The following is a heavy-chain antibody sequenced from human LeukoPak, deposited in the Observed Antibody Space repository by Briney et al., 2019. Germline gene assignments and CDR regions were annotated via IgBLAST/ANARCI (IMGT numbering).Heavy chain of an antibody. Sequence: PSETLSLTCTVSGGSISSSSYYWGWIRQPLGKGLEWIGSIYYSGSTYYNPSLKSRVTISVDTSKNQFSLKLSSVTAADTAVYYCARSLYYYDSSGYPGYFDYWGQGTLVTVSS. CDR2: IYYSGST. CDR1: GGSISSSSYY. D-gene: IGHD3-22*01. J-gene: IGHJ4*02. V-gene: IGHV4-39*07. CDR3: ARSLYYYDSSGYPGYFDY.